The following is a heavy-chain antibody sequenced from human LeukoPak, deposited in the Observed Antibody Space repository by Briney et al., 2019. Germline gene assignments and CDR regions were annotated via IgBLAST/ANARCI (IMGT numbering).Heavy chain of an antibody. CDR3: ASLGSGSYYREFDP. D-gene: IGHD3-10*01. J-gene: IGHJ5*02. Sequence: GESLKISCKGSGYSFSGYWIAWVHQMPGKGLEWMGIIYPGDSDTRYSPSFQGQVTISADKSISTAYLQWSSLKASDTAMYYCASLGSGSYYREFDPWGQGTLVTVSS. CDR2: IYPGDSDT. CDR1: GYSFSGYW. V-gene: IGHV5-51*07.